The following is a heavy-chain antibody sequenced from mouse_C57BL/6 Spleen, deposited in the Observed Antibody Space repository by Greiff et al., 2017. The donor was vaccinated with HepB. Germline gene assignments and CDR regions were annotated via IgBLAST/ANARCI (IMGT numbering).Heavy chain of an antibody. V-gene: IGHV1-69*01. CDR1: GYTFTSYW. CDR2: IDPSDSYT. CDR3: ARPSTTVNWYFDV. Sequence: QVQLKQPGAELVMPGASVKLSCKASGYTFTSYWMHWVKQRPGQGLEWIGEIDPSDSYTNYNHKFKGKSTLTVDKSSSTAYMQLSSLTSEDSAVYYCARPSTTVNWYFDVWGTGTTVTVSS. J-gene: IGHJ1*03. D-gene: IGHD1-1*01.